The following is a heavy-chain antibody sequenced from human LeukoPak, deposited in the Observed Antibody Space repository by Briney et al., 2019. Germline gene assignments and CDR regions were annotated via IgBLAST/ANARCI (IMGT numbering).Heavy chain of an antibody. Sequence: GESLKISCKGSGYSFTNYWIAWVRQMPGKGLERMGILYPGDSDTRYSPSFQGQVTISADKSISTAYLQWSSLKASDTAMYYCARHEESSGGVFDYWGQGTLVTVSS. CDR2: LYPGDSDT. CDR1: GYSFTNYW. D-gene: IGHD3-10*01. CDR3: ARHEESSGGVFDY. V-gene: IGHV5-51*01. J-gene: IGHJ4*02.